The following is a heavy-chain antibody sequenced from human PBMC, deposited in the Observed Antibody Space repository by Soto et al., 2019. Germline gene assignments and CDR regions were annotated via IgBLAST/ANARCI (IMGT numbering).Heavy chain of an antibody. Sequence: GGSLRLSCAASGFSFSVYYMNWIRQAPGKGLEWISYISSSGTYTNYADSVRGRFTMSRDSAKNSLFLQMDGLRAEDTAVYYCARAKLVVEGRFDYWGQGTLVTVSS. CDR2: ISSSGTYT. V-gene: IGHV3-11*06. D-gene: IGHD3-22*01. CDR1: GFSFSVYY. CDR3: ARAKLVVEGRFDY. J-gene: IGHJ4*02.